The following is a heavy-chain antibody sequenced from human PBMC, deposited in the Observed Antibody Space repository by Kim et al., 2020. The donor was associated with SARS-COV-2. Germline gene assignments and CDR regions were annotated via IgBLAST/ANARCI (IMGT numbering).Heavy chain of an antibody. Sequence: YNPSLKSRVTISVDTSKNQFSLRLSSVTAADTAVYYCARQSRAAAAACDYWVQGALVTVSS. J-gene: IGHJ4*02. CDR3: ARQSRAAAAACDY. V-gene: IGHV4-59*08. D-gene: IGHD6-13*01.